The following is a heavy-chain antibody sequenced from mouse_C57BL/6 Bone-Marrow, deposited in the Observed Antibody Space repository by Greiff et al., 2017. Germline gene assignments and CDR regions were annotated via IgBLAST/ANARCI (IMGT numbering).Heavy chain of an antibody. J-gene: IGHJ1*03. Sequence: VQLQQSGAELAKPGASVKLSCKASGYTFTSYWMHWVKQRPGQGLEWIGYINPSSGYTKYNHKFKDKATLTADTSYSTAYMQLSSLTYEDSAVYYCARLGWLRRYVDVWGTGTTVTVSS. CDR1: GYTFTSYW. CDR2: INPSSGYT. CDR3: ARLGWLRRYVDV. D-gene: IGHD2-2*01. V-gene: IGHV1-7*01.